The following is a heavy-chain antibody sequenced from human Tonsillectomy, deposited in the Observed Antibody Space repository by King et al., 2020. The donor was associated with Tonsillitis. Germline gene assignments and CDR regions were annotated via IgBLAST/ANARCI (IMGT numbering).Heavy chain of an antibody. D-gene: IGHD5-12*01. J-gene: IGHJ4*02. CDR2: INSDGSST. CDR1: GFTFSSYW. Sequence: VQLVESGGGLVQPGGSLRLSCAASGFTFSSYWMHWVRQAPGKGLVWVSRINSDGSSTNYADSVKGRFTISRDNAKNTLYLQMNSLRAEDTAVYYCARGGGCGYDTFDFWGQGTLVTVSS. CDR3: ARGGGCGYDTFDF. V-gene: IGHV3-74*01.